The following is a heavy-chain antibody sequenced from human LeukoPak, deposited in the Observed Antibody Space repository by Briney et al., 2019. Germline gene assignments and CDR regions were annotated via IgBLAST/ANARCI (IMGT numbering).Heavy chain of an antibody. CDR3: AKDLSVSVSSDY. J-gene: IGHJ4*02. D-gene: IGHD2-15*01. CDR1: GFTFSSYA. CDR2: ISGSGGST. V-gene: IGHV3-23*01. Sequence: GGSLRLSCAASGFTFSSYAMSWVRQAPGKGLEWVSTISGSGGSTYYADSVKGRFTISRDNSKNTLYLQMNSLRAEDTAVYYCAKDLSVSVSSDYWGQGTLVTVSS.